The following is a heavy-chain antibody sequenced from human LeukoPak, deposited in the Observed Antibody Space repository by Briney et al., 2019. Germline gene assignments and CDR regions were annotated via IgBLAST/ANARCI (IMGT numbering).Heavy chain of an antibody. D-gene: IGHD4-17*01. Sequence: QSGGSLRLSCAASGFTFSSYAMHWVRQAPGKGLEWVAVISYDGSNKYYADSVKGRFTISRDNSKNTLYLQMNSLRAEDTAVYYCAKDYGDYPDYYYYYMDVWGKGTTVTISS. J-gene: IGHJ6*03. CDR1: GFTFSSYA. CDR2: ISYDGSNK. V-gene: IGHV3-30*04. CDR3: AKDYGDYPDYYYYYMDV.